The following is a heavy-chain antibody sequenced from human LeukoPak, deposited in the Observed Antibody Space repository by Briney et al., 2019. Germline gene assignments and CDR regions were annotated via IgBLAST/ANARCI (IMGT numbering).Heavy chain of an antibody. D-gene: IGHD1-26*01. Sequence: PGGSLRLSCAASGFTFDDYAMRWVRQAPGKGLEWVSGISWNSGSIGYADSVKGRFTISRDNAKNSLYLQMNSLRAEDTALYYCAKSMGATPYYGMDVWGQGTTVTVSS. J-gene: IGHJ6*02. CDR3: AKSMGATPYYGMDV. V-gene: IGHV3-9*01. CDR2: ISWNSGSI. CDR1: GFTFDDYA.